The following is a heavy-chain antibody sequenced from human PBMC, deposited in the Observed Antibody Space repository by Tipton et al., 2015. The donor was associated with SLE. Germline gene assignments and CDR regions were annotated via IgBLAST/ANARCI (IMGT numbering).Heavy chain of an antibody. D-gene: IGHD3-9*01. CDR3: ARQYDILTPLQH. V-gene: IGHV4-59*08. Sequence: TLSLTCTVSGGSISSYHWSWIRQPPGKGLEWIGYIYYSGSTNYNPSLKSRVTISVDTSKNQFSLKLSSVTAADTAVYYCARQYDILTPLQHWGQGTLVTVSS. CDR2: IYYSGST. J-gene: IGHJ1*01. CDR1: GGSISSYH.